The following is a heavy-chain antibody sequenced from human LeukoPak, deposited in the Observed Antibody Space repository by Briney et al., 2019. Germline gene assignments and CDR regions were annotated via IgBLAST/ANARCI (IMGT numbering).Heavy chain of an antibody. CDR1: GGSFSGYY. Sequence: PSETLSLTCAVYGGSFSGYYWSWIRQPPGKGLEWIGYIYYSGSTNNNPSLKSRVTISVDTSKNQFSLELSSVTAADTAVYYCARAFDYYGSGSYSSWGQGTLVTVSS. J-gene: IGHJ4*02. D-gene: IGHD3-10*01. CDR2: IYYSGST. CDR3: ARAFDYYGSGSYSS. V-gene: IGHV4-59*01.